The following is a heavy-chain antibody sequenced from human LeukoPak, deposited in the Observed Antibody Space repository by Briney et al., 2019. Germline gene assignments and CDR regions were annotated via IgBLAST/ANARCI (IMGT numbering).Heavy chain of an antibody. CDR1: GGSISSYY. CDR3: AREGSKAAAGTLANWFDS. V-gene: IGHV4-4*07. Sequence: SETLSLTCTVSGGSISSYYWSWIRQPAGKGLEWIGRIYYSGSTYYNPSPTSRVTISVATSKNKTSLKLSSVTSADTAVYYCAREGSKAAAGTLANWFDSWGQGTLVTVSS. CDR2: IYYSGST. D-gene: IGHD6-13*01. J-gene: IGHJ5*01.